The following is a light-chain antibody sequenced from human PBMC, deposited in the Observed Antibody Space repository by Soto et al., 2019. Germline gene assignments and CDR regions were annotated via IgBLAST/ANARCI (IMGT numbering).Light chain of an antibody. CDR3: QQRSSWTIT. CDR2: GAS. J-gene: IGKJ5*01. CDR1: ESVGSN. Sequence: IVMTQSPANLSLSPGERATLSCRASESVGSNLAWYQQKPGQAPRLLIHGASKRATGIPARFSGSGSGTEGTLTISTLQQEDGAVYYCQQRSSWTITFGQGTRLEI. V-gene: IGKV3D-11*03.